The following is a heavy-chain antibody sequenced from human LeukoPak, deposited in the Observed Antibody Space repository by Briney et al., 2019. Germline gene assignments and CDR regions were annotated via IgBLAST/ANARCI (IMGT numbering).Heavy chain of an antibody. J-gene: IGHJ5*02. D-gene: IGHD3-10*01. Sequence: SVKVSCKASGFTLINSAVQWVRQARGQRLEWVGWIIVGSGQTRYAQKFQERVTITRDMSTSTAFLELSSLRSEDSAVYYCAAGDTLVRGVIIPFAPWGQGTLVTASS. V-gene: IGHV1-58*01. CDR2: IIVGSGQT. CDR3: AAGDTLVRGVIIPFAP. CDR1: GFTLINSA.